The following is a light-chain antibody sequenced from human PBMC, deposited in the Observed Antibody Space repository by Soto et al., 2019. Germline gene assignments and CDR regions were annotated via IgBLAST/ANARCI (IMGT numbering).Light chain of an antibody. CDR1: QSISSW. J-gene: IGKJ1*01. Sequence: DIQMTQSPSTLSATAGDRVTITCRASQSISSWLAWYQHKPGKAPKLLIYDASNLDSGVPSRFSGSGSGTEFSLTISNLQPDDCATYYCQQLNSYPQTFGQGTKVDIK. CDR2: DAS. V-gene: IGKV1-5*01. CDR3: QQLNSYPQT.